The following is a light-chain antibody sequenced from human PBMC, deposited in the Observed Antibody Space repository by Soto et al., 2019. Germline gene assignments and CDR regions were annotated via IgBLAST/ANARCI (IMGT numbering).Light chain of an antibody. J-gene: IGKJ1*01. CDR2: DAS. Sequence: ELVMTQSPATLSVSPGERATLSCRASQSVSSNLAWYQQKPGQAPRLLIYDASTRATGFPARFSGSGSGTEFTLTISSLQSEDFAVYYCQQYNNWPPWTFGQGTKVDIK. CDR1: QSVSSN. CDR3: QQYNNWPPWT. V-gene: IGKV3-15*01.